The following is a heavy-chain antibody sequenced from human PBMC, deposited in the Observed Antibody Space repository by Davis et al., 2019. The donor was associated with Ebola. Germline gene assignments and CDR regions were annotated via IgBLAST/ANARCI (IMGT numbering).Heavy chain of an antibody. J-gene: IGHJ6*04. V-gene: IGHV3-7*03. CDR2: IKEDGSEK. CDR1: GFTFSRYW. Sequence: GESLKISCAVSGFTFSRYWMTWVRQAPGKGLEWVANIKEDGSEKYYVDSVKGRFTISRDNAKNSLYLQMNSLRAEDTALYYCAKDSSSSGNYYYGMDVWGKGTTVTVSS. D-gene: IGHD6-13*01. CDR3: AKDSSSSGNYYYGMDV.